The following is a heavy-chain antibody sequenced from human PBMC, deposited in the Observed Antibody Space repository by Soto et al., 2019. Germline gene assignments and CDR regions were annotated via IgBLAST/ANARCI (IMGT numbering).Heavy chain of an antibody. J-gene: IGHJ6*02. CDR2: INPGDSDI. D-gene: IGHD4-4*01. Sequence: AESLKFSCKASGYSITTYWIAWVRPMPGKGLEWMGIINPGDSDIRSRPSFQGQVTISADYSISTAYLQWSSLKASDTAMYYCARHEQYYYYYYGMDVWGQGTAVTVSS. CDR3: ARHEQYYYYYYGMDV. CDR1: GYSITTYW. V-gene: IGHV5-51*01.